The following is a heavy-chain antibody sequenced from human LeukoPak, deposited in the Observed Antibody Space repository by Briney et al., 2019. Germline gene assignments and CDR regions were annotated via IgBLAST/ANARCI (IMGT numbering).Heavy chain of an antibody. D-gene: IGHD1-26*01. CDR2: ISGSGGNT. CDR1: GFTFSSYA. J-gene: IGHJ4*02. V-gene: IGHV3-23*01. Sequence: GGSLRLSCAASGFTFSSYAMSWVRQAPGKGLEWVSLISGSGGNTYYVDSVRGRFTISRDNSKSTLYLQINSLRAEDTAVYSCAKDNGAGNFDYWGQGTLVTVSS. CDR3: AKDNGAGNFDY.